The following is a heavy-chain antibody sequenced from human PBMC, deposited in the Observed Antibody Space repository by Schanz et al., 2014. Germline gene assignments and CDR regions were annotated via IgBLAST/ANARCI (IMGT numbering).Heavy chain of an antibody. J-gene: IGHJ4*02. V-gene: IGHV3-11*05. CDR2: ISDSGTYT. D-gene: IGHD6-19*01. CDR1: GFVFGDYY. Sequence: AHLVESGGGLVKPGGSLRLSCAASGFVFGDYYMTWIRQAPGKGLEWLSYISDSGTYTNYADSVKGRFTISRDNAKSSLYLQMNSLRVEDTAVYYCAASSGWHPSTDYWGQGTLVTVSS. CDR3: AASSGWHPSTDY.